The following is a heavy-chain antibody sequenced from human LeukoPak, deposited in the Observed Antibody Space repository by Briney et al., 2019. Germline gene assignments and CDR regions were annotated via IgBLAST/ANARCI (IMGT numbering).Heavy chain of an antibody. J-gene: IGHJ4*02. Sequence: GASVTVSCKASGYTFTSYDINWVRLATGPGLEWMGWMKPNSGNTGYAQKFQGRVTMTWNTSISTAYMELSSLRSEDTAVYYCARGGSGYDYWGQGTLVTVSS. CDR2: MKPNSGNT. V-gene: IGHV1-8*01. CDR1: GYTFTSYD. D-gene: IGHD3-22*01. CDR3: ARGGSGYDY.